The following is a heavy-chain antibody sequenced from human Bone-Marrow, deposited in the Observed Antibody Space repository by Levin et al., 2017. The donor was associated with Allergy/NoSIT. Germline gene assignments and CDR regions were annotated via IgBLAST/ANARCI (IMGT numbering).Heavy chain of an antibody. CDR3: ARISSFGLGDLDF. J-gene: IGHJ4*02. CDR1: GFKFDDHA. Sequence: QPGGSLRLSCVASGFKFDDHAMHWVRQSPGKGLEWVSGISWSSGREAYADSVKGRFTISRDNVKNSLYLQMNSLRGDDTALYFCARISSFGLGDLDFWGQGTLVTVSS. CDR2: ISWSSGRE. V-gene: IGHV3-9*01. D-gene: IGHD3-16*01.